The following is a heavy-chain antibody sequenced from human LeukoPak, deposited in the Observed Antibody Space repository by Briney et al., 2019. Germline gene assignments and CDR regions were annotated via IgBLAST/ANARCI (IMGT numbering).Heavy chain of an antibody. Sequence: GGSLRLSCAASGFTFSSYTMSWVRQAPGKGLEWVSTITTSDGNTYYADSVKGRFTVSRDNSKSTLFLQMNSLRAEDTAVYYCAKDGGLWVSAHWGDSWGRGTLVTVSS. V-gene: IGHV3-23*01. CDR3: AKDGGLWVSAHWGDS. J-gene: IGHJ4*02. D-gene: IGHD7-27*01. CDR1: GFTFSSYT. CDR2: ITTSDGNT.